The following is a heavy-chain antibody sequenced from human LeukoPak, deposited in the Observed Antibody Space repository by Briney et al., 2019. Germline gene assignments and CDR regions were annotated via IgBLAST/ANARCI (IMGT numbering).Heavy chain of an antibody. CDR2: IYYSGST. Sequence: SETLSLTCTVSGGSISSSSYYWGWIRQPPGKGLEWIGSIYYSGSTYYNPSLKSRVTISVDTSKNQFSLKLSSVTAVDTAVYYCATLVGDGYNFFDYWGQGTLVTVSS. D-gene: IGHD5-24*01. J-gene: IGHJ4*02. V-gene: IGHV4-39*07. CDR3: ATLVGDGYNFFDY. CDR1: GGSISSSSYY.